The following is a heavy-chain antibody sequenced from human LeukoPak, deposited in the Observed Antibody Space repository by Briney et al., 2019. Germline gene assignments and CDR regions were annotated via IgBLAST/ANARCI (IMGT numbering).Heavy chain of an antibody. CDR2: ISWNSGSI. CDR1: GFTFDDYA. Sequence: QPGRSLRLSCAASGFTFDDYAMHWVRQAPGKGLEWVSGISWNSGSIGYADSVKGRSTISRDNAKNSLYLQMNSLRAEDTALYYCAKDIDPKQYSSSWSPAFDYWGQGTLVTVSS. V-gene: IGHV3-9*01. CDR3: AKDIDPKQYSSSWSPAFDY. D-gene: IGHD6-13*01. J-gene: IGHJ4*02.